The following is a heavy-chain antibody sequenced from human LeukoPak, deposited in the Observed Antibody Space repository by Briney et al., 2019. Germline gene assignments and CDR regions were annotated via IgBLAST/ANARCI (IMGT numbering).Heavy chain of an antibody. Sequence: GGSLRLSCVASGFTFSSYAMSWVRQAPGKGLEWVSAISGSGGSTCYADSVKGRFTISRDNSKYTLYLQMNSLRAEDTAVYYCAKEVGAAAGATPVDYWGQGTLVTVSS. CDR2: ISGSGGST. CDR1: GFTFSSYA. V-gene: IGHV3-23*01. J-gene: IGHJ4*02. CDR3: AKEVGAAAGATPVDY. D-gene: IGHD6-13*01.